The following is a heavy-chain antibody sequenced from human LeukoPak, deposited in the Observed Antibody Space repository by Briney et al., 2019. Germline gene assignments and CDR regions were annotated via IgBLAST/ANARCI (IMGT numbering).Heavy chain of an antibody. CDR3: ARDTAMGQKMHDAFDI. CDR2: INHSGST. D-gene: IGHD5-18*01. CDR1: GGSFSGYY. Sequence: PSETLSLTCAVYGGSFSGYYWSWIRQPPGKGLEWIGEINHSGSTNYNPSLKSRVTISVDTSKNQFSLKLSSVTAADTAVYYCARDTAMGQKMHDAFDIWGQGTMVTVSS. V-gene: IGHV4-34*01. J-gene: IGHJ3*02.